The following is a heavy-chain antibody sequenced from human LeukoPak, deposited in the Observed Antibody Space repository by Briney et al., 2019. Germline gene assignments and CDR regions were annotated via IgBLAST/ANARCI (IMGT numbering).Heavy chain of an antibody. D-gene: IGHD5-12*01. CDR1: GFTFSSHW. J-gene: IGHJ6*03. V-gene: IGHV3-7*01. CDR2: IKQDGSEK. CDR3: AKEGPRYSGYAVWCYMDV. Sequence: GGSLRLSCADSGFTFSSHWMAWVRQAPGKGLEWVANIKQDGSEKYSVDSVKGRFTISRDNAKNSLYLQMNSLRAEDTAVYYCAKEGPRYSGYAVWCYMDVWGKGTTVTVSS.